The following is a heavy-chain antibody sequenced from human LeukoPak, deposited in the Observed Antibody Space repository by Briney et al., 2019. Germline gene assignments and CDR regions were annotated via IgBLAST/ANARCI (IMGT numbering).Heavy chain of an antibody. Sequence: GGSLRLSCEASGFTFSDYYMSWIRQAPGKGLEWVSYISSSGSTIDYADSVKGRFTTSRDNAKNSLYLQMNSLRAEDTAVYYCARSIPAGNRRWGQGTLVTVSS. CDR1: GFTFSDYY. J-gene: IGHJ4*02. CDR3: ARSIPAGNRR. D-gene: IGHD2-2*01. CDR2: ISSSGSTI. V-gene: IGHV3-11*01.